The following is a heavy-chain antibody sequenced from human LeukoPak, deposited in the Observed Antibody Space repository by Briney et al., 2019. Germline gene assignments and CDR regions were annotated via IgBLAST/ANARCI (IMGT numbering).Heavy chain of an antibody. Sequence: SETLSLTCTVSGGSISSSSYYWGWIRQPPGKGLEWIGSIYYSGSTYYNPSLKSRVTISVDTSKNQFSLKLSSVIAADTAVYYCARHQLVVVPAAPDYWGQGTLVTVSS. CDR3: ARHQLVVVPAAPDY. D-gene: IGHD2-2*01. CDR1: GGSISSSSYY. CDR2: IYYSGST. V-gene: IGHV4-39*01. J-gene: IGHJ4*02.